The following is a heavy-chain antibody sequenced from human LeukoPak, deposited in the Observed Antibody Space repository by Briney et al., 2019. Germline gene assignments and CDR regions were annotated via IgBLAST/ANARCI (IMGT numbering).Heavy chain of an antibody. Sequence: GGSLRLSCAASGFSVNINYMSWVRQAPGKGLEWVSVIYSGGSTYYADSAKGRFTISRDNSKNTLYLQMNSLRAEDTAVYYCARGQNTAWTYWGQGTLVTVSS. V-gene: IGHV3-66*02. CDR1: GFSVNINY. CDR3: ARGQNTAWTY. J-gene: IGHJ4*02. CDR2: IYSGGST. D-gene: IGHD3/OR15-3a*01.